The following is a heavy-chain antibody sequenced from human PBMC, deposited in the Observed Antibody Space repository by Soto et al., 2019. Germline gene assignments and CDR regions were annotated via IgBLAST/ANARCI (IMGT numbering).Heavy chain of an antibody. CDR2: ISSSSSTI. Sequence: GGSLRLSCAASGIVFSDYMSWVRQAPGKGLEWLSYISSSSSTIYYADSVKGRFTISRDNSRNTLFLQMNSLRAEDTAVYYCAKEGIRRVFDFDYWGQGTLVTVSS. CDR1: GIVFSDY. V-gene: IGHV3-48*01. CDR3: AKEGIRRVFDFDY. D-gene: IGHD3-16*01. J-gene: IGHJ4*02.